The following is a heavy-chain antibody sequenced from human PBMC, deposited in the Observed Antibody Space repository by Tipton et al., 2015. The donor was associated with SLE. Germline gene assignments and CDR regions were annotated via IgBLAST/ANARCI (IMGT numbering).Heavy chain of an antibody. D-gene: IGHD1-26*01. CDR2: IYYSGST. CDR1: GGSVSSGSYY. Sequence: LRLSCTVSGGSVSSGSYYWSWIRQPPGKGLEWIGYIYYSGSTNYNPSLKSRVTISVDTSKNQFSLKLSSVTAADTAVYYCARGGVGATSHWGQGTLVTVSS. J-gene: IGHJ4*02. V-gene: IGHV4-61*01. CDR3: ARGGVGATSH.